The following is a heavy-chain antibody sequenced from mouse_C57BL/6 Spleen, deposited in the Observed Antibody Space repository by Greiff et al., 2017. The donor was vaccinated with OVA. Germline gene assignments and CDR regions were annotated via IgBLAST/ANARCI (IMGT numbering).Heavy chain of an antibody. CDR2: INYDGSST. Sequence: EVKLMESEGGLVQPGSSMKLSCTASGFTFSDYYMAWVRQVPEKGLEWVANINYDGSSTYYLDSLKSRFIISRDNAKNILYLQMSSLKSEDTATYYCARDGGYYGSSPHWYFDVWGTGTTVTVSS. D-gene: IGHD1-1*01. J-gene: IGHJ1*03. V-gene: IGHV5-16*01. CDR3: ARDGGYYGSSPHWYFDV. CDR1: GFTFSDYY.